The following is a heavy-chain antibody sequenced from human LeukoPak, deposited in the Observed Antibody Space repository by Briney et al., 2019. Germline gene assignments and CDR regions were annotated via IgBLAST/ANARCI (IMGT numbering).Heavy chain of an antibody. D-gene: IGHD1-1*01. CDR1: GFTFDDYA. CDR2: ISWNSGSI. CDR3: AKAHATGDAFDI. J-gene: IGHJ3*02. Sequence: GGSLRLSCAASGFTFDDYAMHWVRQAPGKGLEWVSGISWNSGSIGCADSVKGRFTISRDNAKNSLYLQMNSLRAEDTALYYCAKAHATGDAFDIWGQGTMVTVSS. V-gene: IGHV3-9*01.